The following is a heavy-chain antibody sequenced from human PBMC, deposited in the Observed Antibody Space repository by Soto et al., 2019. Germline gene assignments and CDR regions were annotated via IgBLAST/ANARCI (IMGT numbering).Heavy chain of an antibody. V-gene: IGHV4-34*01. Sequence: TLSLTCAVYGGSFSGYYWSWIRQPPGKGLEWIGEINHSGSTNYNPSLKSRVTISVDTSKNQFSLKLSSVTAADTAVYYCARGVSVVVRGVYDDFEIWGQGTMVTSSS. J-gene: IGHJ3*02. CDR1: GGSFSGYY. CDR3: ARGVSVVVRGVYDDFEI. CDR2: INHSGST. D-gene: IGHD3-10*01.